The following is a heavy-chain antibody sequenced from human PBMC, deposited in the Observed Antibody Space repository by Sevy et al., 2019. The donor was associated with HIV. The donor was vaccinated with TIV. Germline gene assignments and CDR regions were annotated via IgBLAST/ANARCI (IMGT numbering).Heavy chain of an antibody. CDR1: GDSITSGDYY. J-gene: IGHJ5*01. Sequence: SETLSLTCSVSGDSITSGDYYWSWIRQHPGKGLEWIGYMHYSGITYSSPSLKSRVLMSVDRSKNQLSLKLTSVTAADTAVYYCARDSSRVAATMIKGFDPWGQGTLVTVSS. CDR3: ARDSSRVAATMIKGFDP. CDR2: MHYSGIT. D-gene: IGHD3-16*01. V-gene: IGHV4-31*03.